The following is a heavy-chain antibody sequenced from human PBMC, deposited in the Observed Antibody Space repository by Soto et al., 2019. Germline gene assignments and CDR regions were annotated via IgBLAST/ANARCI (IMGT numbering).Heavy chain of an antibody. D-gene: IGHD3-9*01. CDR3: GRELMLYDILTGYSTLGYFDY. J-gene: IGHJ4*02. CDR2: IYTSGST. CDR1: GGSISSYY. Sequence: SETLSLTCTVSGGSISSYYWSWIRQPAGKGLEWIGRIYTSGSTNYNPSLKSRVTMSVDTSQNQFSLKLSSVTAADTAVYYCGRELMLYDILTGYSTLGYFDYWGQGTLVTVSS. V-gene: IGHV4-4*07.